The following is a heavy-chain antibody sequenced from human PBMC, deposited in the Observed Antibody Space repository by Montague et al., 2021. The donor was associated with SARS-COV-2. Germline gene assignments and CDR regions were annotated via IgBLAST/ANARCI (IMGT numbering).Heavy chain of an antibody. CDR1: GGSFSNYY. Sequence: SETLSLTCAISGGSFSNYYWSWIRQLPGKGLEWIGGVNQSGTTIYNPSVKSGVTISEDTSKNQFYLRLNSVTAADTAVFYCARGRRRVVVPGAGPAGRAFDIWGQGTMVTVSS. CDR3: ARGRRRVVVPGAGPAGRAFDI. J-gene: IGHJ3*02. CDR2: VNQSGTT. D-gene: IGHD2-2*01. V-gene: IGHV4-34*01.